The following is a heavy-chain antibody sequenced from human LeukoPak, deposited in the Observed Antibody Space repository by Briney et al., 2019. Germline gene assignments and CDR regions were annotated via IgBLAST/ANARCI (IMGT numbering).Heavy chain of an antibody. CDR1: GFTFSSYA. D-gene: IGHD3-3*01. Sequence: GGSLRLSCAASGFTFSSYAMSWVRQAPGKGLEWVSAISGSGGSTYYADSVKGRFTISRDNSKNTLYLQMNSLRAEDTAVYYRAKGSTPPDYDFWSGPNDAFDIWGQGTMVTVSS. CDR2: ISGSGGST. J-gene: IGHJ3*02. V-gene: IGHV3-23*01. CDR3: AKGSTPPDYDFWSGPNDAFDI.